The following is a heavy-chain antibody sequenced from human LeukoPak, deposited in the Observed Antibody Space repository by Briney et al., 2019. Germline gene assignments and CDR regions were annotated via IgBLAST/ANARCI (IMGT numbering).Heavy chain of an antibody. V-gene: IGHV1-2*04. Sequence: ASVKVSCKASGYTFTGYYMHWVRQAPGQGLEWMGWINPNSGGTNYAQKFRGWVTMTRDTSISTAYMELSRLRSDDTAVYYCARQMRYCSSTSCYGNWFDPWGQGTLVTVSS. CDR3: ARQMRYCSSTSCYGNWFDP. D-gene: IGHD2-2*01. CDR2: INPNSGGT. J-gene: IGHJ5*02. CDR1: GYTFTGYY.